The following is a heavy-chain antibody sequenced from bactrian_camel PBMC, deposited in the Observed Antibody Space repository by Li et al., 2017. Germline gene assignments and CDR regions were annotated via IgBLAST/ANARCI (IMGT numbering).Heavy chain of an antibody. CDR1: GYTY. V-gene: IGHV3S53*01. J-gene: IGHJ4*01. D-gene: IGHD7*01. CDR3: VRGGAGAYD. CDR2: IASTGVT. Sequence: HVQLVESGGGSVQAGGSLTLSCAPSGYTYMGWIRQRPGKEHEGVAVIASTGVTHYRESVEGRFTISRDNARNTVTLQLSSLKTEDTAIYYCVRGGAGAYDWGQGTQVTVS.